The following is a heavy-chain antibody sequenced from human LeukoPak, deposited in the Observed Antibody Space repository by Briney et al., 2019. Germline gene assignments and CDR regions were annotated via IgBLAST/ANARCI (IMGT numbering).Heavy chain of an antibody. D-gene: IGHD6-13*01. V-gene: IGHV4-59*01. CDR3: AGQGLGSSWFYHGGFYYCDS. CDR1: NDSFSSYY. Sequence: SETLSLTCTVSNDSFSSYYWSWIRQPPGKGLEWIGYISHSGSTNYNPSLKSRLTISVGASRNQFFLELSSATPADTAVYYCAGQGLGSSWFYHGGFYYCDSWGQGTLVTVS. CDR2: ISHSGST. J-gene: IGHJ4*02.